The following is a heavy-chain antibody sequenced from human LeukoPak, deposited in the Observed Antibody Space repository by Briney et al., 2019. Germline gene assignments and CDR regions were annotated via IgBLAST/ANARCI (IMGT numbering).Heavy chain of an antibody. V-gene: IGHV3-11*06. J-gene: IGHJ4*02. CDR3: VRGGPYGDYDAY. D-gene: IGHD4-17*01. CDR1: RFTSSDYY. CDR2: ISSDSSYT. Sequence: PGGSLRLSCAVSRFTSSDYYMSWIRQAPGKGLECVSYISSDSSYTHYADSVRGRFTISRDNAKNSLYLQMNSLRAEDTAMYYCVRGGPYGDYDAYWGQGTLVTVSS.